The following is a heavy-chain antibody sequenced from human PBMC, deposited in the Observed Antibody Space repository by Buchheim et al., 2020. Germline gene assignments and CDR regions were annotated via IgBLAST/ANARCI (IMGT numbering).Heavy chain of an antibody. Sequence: QVQLVQSGAEVKKPGASVKVSCKASGYTFTSYDINWVRQATGQGLEWMGWMNPNSGNTGYAQKFQGRVTMTRNTSISTAYMELSSLRSEDTAVYYCARGFMTWGYYYDSSGYSYFDYWGQGTL. CDR2: MNPNSGNT. CDR3: ARGFMTWGYYYDSSGYSYFDY. D-gene: IGHD3-22*01. CDR1: GYTFTSYD. V-gene: IGHV1-8*01. J-gene: IGHJ4*02.